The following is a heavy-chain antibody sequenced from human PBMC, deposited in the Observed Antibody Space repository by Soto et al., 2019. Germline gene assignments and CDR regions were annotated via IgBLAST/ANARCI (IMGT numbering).Heavy chain of an antibody. CDR1: GFTFTRYS. J-gene: IGHJ4*02. CDR3: ARESEDLTSNFDY. V-gene: IGHV3-21*06. CDR2: ISSTTNYI. Sequence: LGGSLRLSCAASGFTFTRYSMNWVRQAPGKGLEWVSSISSTTNYIYYGDSMRGRFTISRDNAKNSLYLEMNSLRAEDTAVYYCARESEDLTSNFDYWGQGTLVTVSS.